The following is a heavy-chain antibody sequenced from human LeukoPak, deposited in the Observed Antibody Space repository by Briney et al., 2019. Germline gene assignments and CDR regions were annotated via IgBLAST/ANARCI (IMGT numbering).Heavy chain of an antibody. CDR3: ARDTLSGNAFHI. CDR1: GYTFTSYG. J-gene: IGHJ3*02. D-gene: IGHD3-3*01. V-gene: IGHV1-18*01. Sequence: ASVKVSCKASGYTFTSYGISWVRQAPGQGLEWMGWISAYNGNTNYAQKLQGRVTMTTDASTSTAYMELRSLRSDDTAVYFCARDTLSGNAFHIWGQGTLVTVSS. CDR2: ISAYNGNT.